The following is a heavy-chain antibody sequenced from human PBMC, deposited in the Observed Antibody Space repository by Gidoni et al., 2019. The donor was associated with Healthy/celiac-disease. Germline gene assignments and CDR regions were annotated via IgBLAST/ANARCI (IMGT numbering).Heavy chain of an antibody. D-gene: IGHD2-15*01. CDR3: TSYPVESDDGMDV. CDR1: GFTFGDYA. J-gene: IGHJ6*02. V-gene: IGHV3-49*03. CDR2: IRSKAYGGTT. Sequence: EVQLVESGGGLVQPGRSLRLSCTASGFTFGDYAMSWFRQAPGKGLEWVGFIRSKAYGGTTEYAASVKGRFTISRDDSKSIAYLQMNSLKTEDTAVYYCTSYPVESDDGMDVWGQGTTVTVSS.